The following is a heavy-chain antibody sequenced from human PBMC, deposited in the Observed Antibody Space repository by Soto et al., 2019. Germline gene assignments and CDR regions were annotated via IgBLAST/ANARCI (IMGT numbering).Heavy chain of an antibody. CDR2: ISYDGSNK. Sequence: PQRHSYRASEVNFSSYAVHWVRKTPGKGLEWVAVISYDGSNKYYADSVKGRFTISRDNSKNTLYLQMNSLRAEDTAVYYCARQGGRFLEWLSTYYYYYGMDVWGQGTTVTV. V-gene: IGHV3-30-3*01. CDR3: ARQGGRFLEWLSTYYYYYGMDV. CDR1: EVNFSSYA. D-gene: IGHD3-3*01. J-gene: IGHJ6*02.